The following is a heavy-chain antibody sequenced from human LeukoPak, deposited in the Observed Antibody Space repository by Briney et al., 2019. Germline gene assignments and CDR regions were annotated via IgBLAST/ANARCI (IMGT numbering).Heavy chain of an antibody. D-gene: IGHD3-22*01. Sequence: SGTLSLTCVVSGDSFSGDKWWSWARQPPGKGLEWIGEIHNGGVTNYTPSLRNRITISLDKSNNHVSLELSSVTAADTAVYYCVKHGYFCHEFWGQGTLVSVSS. CDR1: GDSFSGDKW. CDR2: IHNGGVT. J-gene: IGHJ4*02. CDR3: VKHGYFCHEF. V-gene: IGHV4-4*02.